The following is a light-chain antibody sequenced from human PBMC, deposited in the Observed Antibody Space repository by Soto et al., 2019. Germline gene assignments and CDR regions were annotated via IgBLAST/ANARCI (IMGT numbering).Light chain of an antibody. J-gene: IGKJ4*01. Sequence: EIVLTQSPATLSLSPGDRATLSCRASQSVGSYLGWYQQRPGQAPRLLIYDASNRATGIPARFRGSESGTDFTHTIHTLEPEDFAVYYCQQRSDWPSTFGGGTKVDIK. CDR3: QQRSDWPST. V-gene: IGKV3-11*01. CDR1: QSVGSY. CDR2: DAS.